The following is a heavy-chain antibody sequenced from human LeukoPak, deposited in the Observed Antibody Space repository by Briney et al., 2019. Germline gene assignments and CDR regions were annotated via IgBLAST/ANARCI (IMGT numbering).Heavy chain of an antibody. CDR1: GGSISSSSYS. CDR2: IYYSGCT. V-gene: IGHV4-39*01. J-gene: IGHJ4*02. D-gene: IGHD3-3*01. Sequence: PSETLSLTCTVSGGSISSSSYSWGWIRQPPGKGLEWIGSIYYSGCTYYNPSLKSRVTISVDTSKNQFSLKLSSVTAADTAVYYCARHIAVDIYYDFWSGYYNGGHFDYWGQGTLVTVSS. CDR3: ARHIAVDIYYDFWSGYYNGGHFDY.